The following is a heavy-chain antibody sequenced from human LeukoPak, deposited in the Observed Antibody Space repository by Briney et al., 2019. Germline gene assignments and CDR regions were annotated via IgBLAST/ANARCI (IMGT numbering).Heavy chain of an antibody. V-gene: IGHV3-48*03. CDR3: ARDGYSSNPFDY. J-gene: IGHJ4*02. CDR2: ISSSGSTI. CDR1: GFTFSSYE. D-gene: IGHD6-13*01. Sequence: GGSLRLSCAASGFTFSSYEMNWVRQAPGKGLEWVSYISSSGSTIYYADSVKGRFTISRDNAKNSLYLQMNSLRAEDTAVYYCARDGYSSNPFDYWGQGTLVTVSS.